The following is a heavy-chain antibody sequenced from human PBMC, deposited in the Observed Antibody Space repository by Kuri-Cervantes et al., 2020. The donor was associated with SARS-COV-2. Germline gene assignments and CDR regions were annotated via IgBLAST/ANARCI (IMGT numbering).Heavy chain of an antibody. Sequence: SETLSLTCAVYGGSFSGYYWSWIRQLPGKGLEWIGEINHSGSTNYNPSLKSRVTISVDTSKNQFSLKLSSVTAADTAVYYCARELGVPAATYFDYWGQGTLVTVSS. V-gene: IGHV4-34*01. D-gene: IGHD2-2*01. CDR2: INHSGST. CDR1: GGSFSGYY. J-gene: IGHJ4*02. CDR3: ARELGVPAATYFDY.